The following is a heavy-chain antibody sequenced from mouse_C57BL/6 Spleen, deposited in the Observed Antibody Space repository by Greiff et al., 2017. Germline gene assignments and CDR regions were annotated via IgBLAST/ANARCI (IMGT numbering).Heavy chain of an antibody. Sequence: EVQLQQSGPELVKPGASVKISCKASGYTFTDYYMNWVKQSHGKSLEWIGDINPNNGGTSYNQKFKGKATLTVDKSSSTAYMELRSLTSEDSAVXYCASYDYDGYYAMDYWGQGTSVTVSS. CDR2: INPNNGGT. D-gene: IGHD2-4*01. J-gene: IGHJ4*01. CDR3: ASYDYDGYYAMDY. V-gene: IGHV1-26*01. CDR1: GYTFTDYY.